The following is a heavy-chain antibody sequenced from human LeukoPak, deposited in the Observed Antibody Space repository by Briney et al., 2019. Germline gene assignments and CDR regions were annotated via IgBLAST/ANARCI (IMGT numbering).Heavy chain of an antibody. D-gene: IGHD4-17*01. CDR1: GGTFSSYA. Sequence: ASVKVSCKASGGTFSSYAINWVRQAPGQGLEGMGRIIPILGITNYAQKFQGRVTITANKSTSTAYMELSSLRSEDTAVYYCARGGDYTDAFDIWGQGTMVTVSS. V-gene: IGHV1-69*04. CDR2: IIPILGIT. J-gene: IGHJ3*02. CDR3: ARGGDYTDAFDI.